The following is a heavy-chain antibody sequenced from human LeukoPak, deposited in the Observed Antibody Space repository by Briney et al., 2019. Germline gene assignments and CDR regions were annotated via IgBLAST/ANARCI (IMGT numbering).Heavy chain of an antibody. Sequence: GGSLRLSCAASGFTFSSYAMHWVRQAPGKGLEWVAVISYDGSNKYYADSVKGRFTISRDNSKNTLCLQMNSLRAEDTAVYYCAGGELSLLDYWGQGTLVTVSS. V-gene: IGHV3-30-3*01. D-gene: IGHD3-16*02. CDR1: GFTFSSYA. CDR3: AGGELSLLDY. CDR2: ISYDGSNK. J-gene: IGHJ4*02.